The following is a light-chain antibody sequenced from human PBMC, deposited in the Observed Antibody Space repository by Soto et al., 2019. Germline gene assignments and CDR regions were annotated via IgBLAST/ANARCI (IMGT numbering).Light chain of an antibody. CDR3: SSYAGSDNLV. J-gene: IGLJ2*01. Sequence: QSVLTQSPSASGSPGQSVTISCTGTSSDVGGYNYVSWYQHHPGKAPKLMIYEVSKRPSGVPDRFSGSKSGNTASLTVSGLQAEDEADYYCSSYAGSDNLVFGGGTKLTVL. V-gene: IGLV2-8*01. CDR1: SSDVGGYNY. CDR2: EVS.